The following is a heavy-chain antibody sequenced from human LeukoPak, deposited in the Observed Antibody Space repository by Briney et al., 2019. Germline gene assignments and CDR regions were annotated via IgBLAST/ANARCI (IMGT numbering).Heavy chain of an antibody. CDR2: ISSSSSYI. D-gene: IGHD3-10*01. J-gene: IGHJ4*02. CDR1: GFTSSSYS. CDR3: ARVDTYYYGSVRY. V-gene: IGHV3-21*01. Sequence: GGSLRVSCAASGFTSSSYSMNLVRQAPGKGLEWVSSISSSSSYIYYADSVKGRFTISRDNAKNSLYLQMNSLRAEDTAVYYCARVDTYYYGSVRYCGLGTLVTVSS.